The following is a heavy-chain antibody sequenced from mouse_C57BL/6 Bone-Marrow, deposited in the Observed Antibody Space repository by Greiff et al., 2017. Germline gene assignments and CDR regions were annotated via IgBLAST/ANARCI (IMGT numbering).Heavy chain of an antibody. J-gene: IGHJ4*01. CDR3: ARYRNCVGDMDY. V-gene: IGHV7-3*01. CDR2: IRNKANGYTT. CDR1: GFTFTDYY. Sequence: EVKLMESGGGLVQPGGSLSLSCAASGFTFTDYYMSWVRQPPGKALEWLGFIRNKANGYTTEYSASVKGRFTISRDNSQSILYLQMNTLRAEDSATYYCARYRNCVGDMDYWGQGTSVTVSS. D-gene: IGHD4-1*01.